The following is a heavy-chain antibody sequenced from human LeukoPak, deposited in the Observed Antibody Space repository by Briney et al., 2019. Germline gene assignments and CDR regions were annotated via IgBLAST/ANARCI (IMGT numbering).Heavy chain of an antibody. J-gene: IGHJ4*02. Sequence: ASVKVSCKASGYTFTSYDINWVQQATGQGLEWMGWMNPNSGNTGYAQKFQGRVTTTRNTSISTAYMELSSLRSEDTAVYYCARAKKWRGYYFDYWGQGTLVTVSS. CDR3: ARAKKWRGYYFDY. V-gene: IGHV1-8*01. CDR1: GYTFTSYD. CDR2: MNPNSGNT. D-gene: IGHD5-12*01.